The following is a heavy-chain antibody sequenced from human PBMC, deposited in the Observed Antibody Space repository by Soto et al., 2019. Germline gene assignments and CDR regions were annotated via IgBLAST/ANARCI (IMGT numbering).Heavy chain of an antibody. J-gene: IGHJ4*02. V-gene: IGHV3-33*01. Sequence: GGSLRLSCAASGFTFSAYGLQWVRQAPGKGLEWLAFIWHDGSKKYYADSVGGRFTISRDNSKNTLYLQVDSLRAEDTAVYYCASQAFGYWGQGTLVTVSS. CDR2: IWHDGSKK. CDR3: ASQAFGY. CDR1: GFTFSAYG.